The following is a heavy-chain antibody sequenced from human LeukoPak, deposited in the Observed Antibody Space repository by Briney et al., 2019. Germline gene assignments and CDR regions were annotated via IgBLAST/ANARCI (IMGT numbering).Heavy chain of an antibody. D-gene: IGHD3-22*01. CDR2: IYSGGST. Sequence: PGGSLRLSCAASGFTVSGNSMSWVRQAPGKGLEWVSVIYSGGSTYYADSVKGRFTISRDNSKNTLYLQMNSLRAEDTAVYYCARVGVDYYDSSGYPFDYWGQGTLVTVSS. J-gene: IGHJ4*02. CDR1: GFTVSGNS. V-gene: IGHV3-53*01. CDR3: ARVGVDYYDSSGYPFDY.